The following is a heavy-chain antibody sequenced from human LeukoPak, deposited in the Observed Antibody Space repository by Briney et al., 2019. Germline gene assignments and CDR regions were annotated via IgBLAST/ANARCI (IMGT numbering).Heavy chain of an antibody. V-gene: IGHV3-11*01. Sequence: RSGGSLRLSCAASGFTFSDYYMSWIRQAPGKGLEWVSYISSSGSTIYYADSVEGRFTISKDNAKNSLYLQMNSLRAEDTAVYYCARASSWYGGDYYYYYMDVWGKGTTVTISS. D-gene: IGHD6-13*01. J-gene: IGHJ6*03. CDR1: GFTFSDYY. CDR3: ARASSWYGGDYYYYYMDV. CDR2: ISSSGSTI.